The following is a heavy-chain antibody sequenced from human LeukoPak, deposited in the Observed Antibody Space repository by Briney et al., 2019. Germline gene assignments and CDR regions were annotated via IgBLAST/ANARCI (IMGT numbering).Heavy chain of an antibody. Sequence: GSVKVSCKASGYTFTGYYMHWVRQAPGQGLEWMGWINPNSGGTNYAQKFQGRVTMPRDTSISTAYMELSRLRSDDTAVYYCARDQWSIAVAGTDWFDPWGQGTLVTVSS. CDR2: INPNSGGT. J-gene: IGHJ5*02. V-gene: IGHV1-2*02. D-gene: IGHD6-19*01. CDR3: ARDQWSIAVAGTDWFDP. CDR1: GYTFTGYY.